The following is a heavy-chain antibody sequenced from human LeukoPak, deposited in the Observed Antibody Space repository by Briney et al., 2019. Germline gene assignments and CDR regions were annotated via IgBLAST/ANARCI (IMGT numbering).Heavy chain of an antibody. CDR1: GFTFSSYA. V-gene: IGHV3-30-3*01. Sequence: GGSLRLSCGASGFTFSSYAMHWVRQAPGKGLEWVAVISYDGSNKYYADSVKGRFTISRDNSKNTLYLQMNSLRAEDTAVYYCARDGDYGDYAGNFDYWGQGTLVTVSS. D-gene: IGHD4-17*01. CDR2: ISYDGSNK. J-gene: IGHJ4*02. CDR3: ARDGDYGDYAGNFDY.